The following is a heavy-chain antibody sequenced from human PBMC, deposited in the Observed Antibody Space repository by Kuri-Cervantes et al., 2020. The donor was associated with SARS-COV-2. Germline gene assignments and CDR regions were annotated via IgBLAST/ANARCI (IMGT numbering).Heavy chain of an antibody. CDR2: ISYDGSNK. Sequence: GESLKISCAASGFTLSSYGMHWVRQAPGKGLEWVAVISYDGSNKYYADSVKGRFTISRDNSKNTLYLQMNSLRAEDTAVYYCARTPPIVVVPAAMGPSSSYYYYGMDVWGQGTTVTVSS. CDR1: GFTLSSYG. V-gene: IGHV3-30*03. D-gene: IGHD2-2*01. CDR3: ARTPPIVVVPAAMGPSSSYYYYGMDV. J-gene: IGHJ6*02.